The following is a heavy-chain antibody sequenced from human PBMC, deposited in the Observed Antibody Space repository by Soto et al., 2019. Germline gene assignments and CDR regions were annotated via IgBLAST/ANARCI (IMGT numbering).Heavy chain of an antibody. Sequence: EVQLLESGGGLVQPGGSLRLSCAASGFTFSSYAMSWVRQAPGKGLEWVSAISGSGGSTCYADSVKGRFTISRDNSKNTLYLQMNSLRAEDTAVYYCAKGKALSGGSLLVAFDIWGQGTMVTVSS. CDR1: GFTFSSYA. D-gene: IGHD2-15*01. V-gene: IGHV3-23*01. J-gene: IGHJ3*02. CDR2: ISGSGGST. CDR3: AKGKALSGGSLLVAFDI.